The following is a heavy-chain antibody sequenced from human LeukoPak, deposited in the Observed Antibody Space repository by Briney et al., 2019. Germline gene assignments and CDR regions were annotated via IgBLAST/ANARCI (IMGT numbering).Heavy chain of an antibody. CDR3: ARTTYDSSGYYKA. CDR1: EYTFTGYY. Sequence: ASVKVSCKASEYTFTGYYMHWVRQAPGQGLEWMGWINPNSGGTNYAQKFQGRVTMTRDTSISTAYMELSRLRSDDTAVYYCARTTYDSSGYYKAWGQGTLVTVSS. D-gene: IGHD3-22*01. J-gene: IGHJ5*02. CDR2: INPNSGGT. V-gene: IGHV1-2*02.